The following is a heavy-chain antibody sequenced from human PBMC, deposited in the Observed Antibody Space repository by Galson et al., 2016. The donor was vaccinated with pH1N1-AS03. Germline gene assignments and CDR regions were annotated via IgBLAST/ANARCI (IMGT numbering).Heavy chain of an antibody. CDR2: TFYRSHWYY. J-gene: IGHJ4*02. CDR3: ARGTYRGWVPIRGYFDL. Sequence: CAISGDSVSSNSAAWTWIRQSPSRGLEWLGRTFYRSHWYYDSAESVKSRITINPDTAKNHFSLQLDSVTPEDTAVYYCARGTYRGWVPIRGYFDLWGQGTLVTVSS. CDR1: GDSVSSNSAA. D-gene: IGHD1-26*01. V-gene: IGHV6-1*01.